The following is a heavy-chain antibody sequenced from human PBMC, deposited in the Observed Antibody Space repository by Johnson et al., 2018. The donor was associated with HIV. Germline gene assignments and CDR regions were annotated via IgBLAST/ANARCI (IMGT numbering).Heavy chain of an antibody. J-gene: IGHJ3*02. CDR1: GFTVSSNY. CDR2: IYSGGST. Sequence: VQLVESGGGVVRPGGSLRLSCAASGFTVSSNYMSWVRQAPGKGLEWVSVIYSGGSTYYADAVKGRFSISRDNSKNTLYLQMDSLRPEDTAVYYCARDKSTMIVVVPNDAFDIWGQGTMVTVSS. CDR3: ARDKSTMIVVVPNDAFDI. V-gene: IGHV3-66*01. D-gene: IGHD3-22*01.